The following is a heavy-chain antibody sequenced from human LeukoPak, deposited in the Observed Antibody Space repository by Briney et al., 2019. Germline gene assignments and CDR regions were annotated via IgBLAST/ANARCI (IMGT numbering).Heavy chain of an antibody. J-gene: IGHJ4*02. D-gene: IGHD3-22*01. Sequence: SVKVSCKASGGTFSSYAMSWVRQAPGQGLEWMGRIIPIFGTANYAQKFQGGVTITTDESTSTAYMELSSLRPEDTAVYYCARDSSSGYYYWGQGTLVTVSS. V-gene: IGHV1-69*05. CDR3: ARDSSSGYYY. CDR1: GGTFSSYA. CDR2: IIPIFGTA.